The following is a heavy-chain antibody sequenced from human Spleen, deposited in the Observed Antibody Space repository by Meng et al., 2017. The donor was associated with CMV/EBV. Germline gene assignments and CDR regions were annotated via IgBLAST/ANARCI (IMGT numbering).Heavy chain of an antibody. J-gene: IGHJ6*02. CDR2: ISYDGSNK. CDR3: ARDRKTIFGVVRRPHGMDV. Sequence: GESLKISCAASGFIFRSYGMHWVRQAPGKGLEWVAVISYDGSNKYYADSVKGRFTISRDNSKNTLYLQMNSLRAEDTAVYYCARDRKTIFGVVRRPHGMDVWGQGTTVTVSS. D-gene: IGHD3-3*01. V-gene: IGHV3-30*19. CDR1: GFIFRSYG.